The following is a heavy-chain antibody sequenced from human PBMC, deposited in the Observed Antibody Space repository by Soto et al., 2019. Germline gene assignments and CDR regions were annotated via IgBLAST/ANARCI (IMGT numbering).Heavy chain of an antibody. D-gene: IGHD3-22*01. Sequence: QVQLVQSGAEVKKPGSSVKVSCKASGGTFSSYAISWVRQAPGQGLEWMGGIIPIFGTANYAQKFQGRVTITADESTSTAYMELSSLRSEDTAVYYCARVGGYYDSSGYYSSWFDPWGQGTLVTVSS. CDR2: IIPIFGTA. CDR3: ARVGGYYDSSGYYSSWFDP. CDR1: GGTFSSYA. J-gene: IGHJ5*02. V-gene: IGHV1-69*01.